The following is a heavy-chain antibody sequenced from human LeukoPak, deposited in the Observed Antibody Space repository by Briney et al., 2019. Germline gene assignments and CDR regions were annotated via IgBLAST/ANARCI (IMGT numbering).Heavy chain of an antibody. Sequence: SETLSLTCTVSGGSISSGSYYWSWIRQPAGKGLEWIGRIYTSGSANYNPSLKSRVTISVDTSKSQFSLKLSSVTAADMAVYYCARAGYTYYYGSGSYAYYYYYGMDVWGQGTTVTVSS. V-gene: IGHV4-61*02. J-gene: IGHJ6*02. CDR3: ARAGYTYYYGSGSYAYYYYYGMDV. D-gene: IGHD3-10*01. CDR2: IYTSGSA. CDR1: GGSISSGSYY.